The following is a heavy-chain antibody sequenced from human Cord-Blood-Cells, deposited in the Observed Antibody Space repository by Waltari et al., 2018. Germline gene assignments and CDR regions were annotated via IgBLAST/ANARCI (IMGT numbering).Heavy chain of an antibody. Sequence: QVQLQQWGAGLLKPSETLSLTCAVYGGSFSGYYWSWIRQPPGKGLEWIGEINHSVSTNYNPSLKSRVTISVDTSKNQFSLKLSSVTAADTAVYYCALAPWFGELLYAFDIWGQGTMVTVSS. CDR2: INHSVST. CDR1: GGSFSGYY. D-gene: IGHD3-10*01. CDR3: ALAPWFGELLYAFDI. V-gene: IGHV4-34*01. J-gene: IGHJ3*02.